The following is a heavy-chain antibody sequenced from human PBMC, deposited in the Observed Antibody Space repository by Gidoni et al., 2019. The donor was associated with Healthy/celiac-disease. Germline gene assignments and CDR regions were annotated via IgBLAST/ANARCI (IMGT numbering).Heavy chain of an antibody. D-gene: IGHD3-10*01. V-gene: IGHV3-30-3*01. CDR3: ARSLWFGELWYYMDV. CDR2: ISYDGSNK. J-gene: IGHJ6*03. Sequence: GVRQAPGKGLEWVAVISYDGSNKYYADSVKGRFTISRDNSKNTLYLQMNSLRAEDTAVYYCARSLWFGELWYYMDVWGKGTTVTVSS.